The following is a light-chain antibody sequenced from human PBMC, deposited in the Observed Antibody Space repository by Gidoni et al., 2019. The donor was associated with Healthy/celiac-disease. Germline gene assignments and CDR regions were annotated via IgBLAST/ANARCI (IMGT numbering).Light chain of an antibody. Sequence: EIVLTQSPGTLSLSPGERATLSCRASQSVSSSYLAWYQQKPGQAPRLLISGASSRATGIPDRFSGSGSGTDFTRTISRLEPEDFAVYYCQQYGSSPLITFGQGTRLEIK. CDR1: QSVSSSY. J-gene: IGKJ5*01. CDR3: QQYGSSPLIT. CDR2: GAS. V-gene: IGKV3-20*01.